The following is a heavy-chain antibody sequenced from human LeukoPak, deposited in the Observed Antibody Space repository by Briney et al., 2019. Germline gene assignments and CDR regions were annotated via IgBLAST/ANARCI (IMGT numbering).Heavy chain of an antibody. V-gene: IGHV4-4*02. CDR2: IYHSGSP. CDR1: GGSISSNNW. J-gene: IGHJ4*02. CDR3: ARVNINNWHSCDY. D-gene: IGHD1-1*01. Sequence: PSETLSLTCAVSGGSISSNNWWGWVRQPPGRGLEWIGEIYHSGSPNYNPSLKSRVTISVDKSRNHFSLNLSSVTAADTAVYYCARVNINNWHSCDYWGQGTLVTVSS.